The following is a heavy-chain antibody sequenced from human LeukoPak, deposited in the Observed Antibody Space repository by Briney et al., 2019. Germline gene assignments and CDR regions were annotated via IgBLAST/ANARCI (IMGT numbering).Heavy chain of an antibody. CDR1: GGSISSSSYY. Sequence: SETLSLTCTVSGGSISSSSYYWGWIRQPPGKGLEWIGSIYYSGSTYYNPSLKSRVTISVDKSKNQFSLKLSSVTAADTAVYYCARELWFGELHWFDPWGQGTLVTVSS. CDR2: IYYSGST. CDR3: ARELWFGELHWFDP. D-gene: IGHD3-10*01. J-gene: IGHJ5*02. V-gene: IGHV4-39*07.